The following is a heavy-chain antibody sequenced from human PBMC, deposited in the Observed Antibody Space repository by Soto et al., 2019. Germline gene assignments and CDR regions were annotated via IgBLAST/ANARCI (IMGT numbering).Heavy chain of an antibody. CDR3: ARSFIVATIEAPHWFDP. CDR1: GDSVSSNSAA. Sequence: PSQTLSLTCAISGDSVSSNSAAWNWIRQSPSRGLEWLGRTYYRSKWYNDYAVSVKSRITINPDTSKNQFSLQLNSVTPEDTAVYYCARSFIVATIEAPHWFDPWGPGTLVTVSS. CDR2: TYYRSKWYN. V-gene: IGHV6-1*01. D-gene: IGHD5-12*01. J-gene: IGHJ5*02.